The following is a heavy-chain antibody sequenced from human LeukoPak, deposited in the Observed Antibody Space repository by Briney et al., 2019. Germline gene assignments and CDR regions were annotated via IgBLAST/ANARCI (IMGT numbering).Heavy chain of an antibody. Sequence: GGSLRLSCAASGFTFSSYWMHWVRQAPGKALVWVSRINSDGSSTSYADSVKGRFTISRDNAKNTLYLQMNSLRAEDTAVYYCARPSGYYDSSVAFDIWGQGTMVTVSS. J-gene: IGHJ3*02. CDR2: INSDGSST. D-gene: IGHD3-22*01. CDR1: GFTFSSYW. V-gene: IGHV3-74*01. CDR3: ARPSGYYDSSVAFDI.